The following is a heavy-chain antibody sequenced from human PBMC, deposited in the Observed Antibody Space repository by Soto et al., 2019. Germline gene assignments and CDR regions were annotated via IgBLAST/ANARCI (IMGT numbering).Heavy chain of an antibody. V-gene: IGHV4-59*01. CDR1: GGSISSYY. CDR2: IYYTGST. D-gene: IGHD2-15*01. CDR3: ATGGASSKPFDY. J-gene: IGHJ4*02. Sequence: SETLSLTCTVSGGSISSYYWSWIRQPPGKGLEWIGYIYYTGSTLYDPSLRSRVTVSLDTSKSQFSLKLTSVTAADTAVYYCATGGASSKPFDYWGQGALVTVSS.